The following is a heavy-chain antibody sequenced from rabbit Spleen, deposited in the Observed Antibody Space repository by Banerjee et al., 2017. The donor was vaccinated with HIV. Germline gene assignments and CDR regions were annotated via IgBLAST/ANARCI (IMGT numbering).Heavy chain of an antibody. D-gene: IGHD5-1*01. CDR2: IYTSGSGST. CDR1: GFSFSSGYY. Sequence: QEQLEESGGDLVKPGASLTLTCTGSGFSFSSGYYMCWVRQAPGKGLEWIGCIYTSGSGSTYYASWAKGRFTISKTSSTTVTLRMPSLTAADTATYFCARRAGDGSANYYFKFWGPGTLVTVS. V-gene: IGHV1S45*01. CDR3: ARRAGDGSANYYFKF. J-gene: IGHJ4*01.